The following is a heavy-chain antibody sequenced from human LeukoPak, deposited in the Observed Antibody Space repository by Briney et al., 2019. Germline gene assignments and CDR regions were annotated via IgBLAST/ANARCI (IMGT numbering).Heavy chain of an antibody. CDR1: GGSISSSTYY. CDR3: ARGAMATTPFFDY. CDR2: IYYTGST. V-gene: IGHV4-39*07. J-gene: IGHJ4*02. D-gene: IGHD5-24*01. Sequence: SETLSLTCTVSGGSISSSTYYWGWIRQPPGKGLEWIGNIYYTGSTNFNPSLKSRVTMSLDTSRNQFSLKLTSLTAADTAVYYCARGAMATTPFFDYWGQGTLVTVSS.